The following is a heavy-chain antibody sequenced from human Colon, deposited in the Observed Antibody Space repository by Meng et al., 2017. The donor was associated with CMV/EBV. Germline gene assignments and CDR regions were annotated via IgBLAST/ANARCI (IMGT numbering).Heavy chain of an antibody. Sequence: LSLTCAASGFPFSRFAMHWIRRIPGKGLESVTFLSYDSATKYYADSVKGRFTISRDDSKNTLYLQMTSLRVEDTALYYCVKGGWGDYWGQGALVTVSS. CDR1: GFPFSRFA. CDR2: LSYDSATK. CDR3: VKGGWGDY. J-gene: IGHJ4*02. D-gene: IGHD3-10*01. V-gene: IGHV3-30*04.